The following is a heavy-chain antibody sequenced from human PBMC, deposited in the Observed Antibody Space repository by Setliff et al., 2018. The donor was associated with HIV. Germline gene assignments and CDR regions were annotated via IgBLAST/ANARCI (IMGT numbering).Heavy chain of an antibody. D-gene: IGHD3-16*01. CDR3: ARVGFSHAHYFLH. V-gene: IGHV1-46*01. Sequence: ASVKVSCKTSGFTFSRYHLHWVRQAPGQGLECMGLINPSGGTTSYAQRFQGRVTMTSDTSTSTVYLELGRLRSEDTAVYYCARVGFSHAHYFLHWGQGTLGTVPQ. CDR2: INPSGGTT. J-gene: IGHJ1*01. CDR1: GFTFSRYH.